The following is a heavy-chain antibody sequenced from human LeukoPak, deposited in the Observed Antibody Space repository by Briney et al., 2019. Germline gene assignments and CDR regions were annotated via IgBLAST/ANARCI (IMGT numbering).Heavy chain of an antibody. V-gene: IGHV4-59*01. Sequence: SETLSLTCTVSGGSISSYYWSWIRRPPGKGLEWIGYIYYSGSTNYNPSLKSRVTISVDTSKNQFSLKLSSVTAADTAVYYCAYGVAGFFDYWGQGTLVTVSS. CDR1: GGSISSYY. J-gene: IGHJ4*02. CDR3: AYGVAGFFDY. D-gene: IGHD6-19*01. CDR2: IYYSGST.